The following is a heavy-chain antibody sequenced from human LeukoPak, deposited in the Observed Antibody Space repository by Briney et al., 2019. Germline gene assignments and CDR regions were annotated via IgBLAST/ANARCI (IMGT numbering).Heavy chain of an antibody. Sequence: GGSLRLSCAASGFTFSSYSMNWVRQAPGKGLEWVANIKQDGSEKNYVDSVKGRFTISRDNAKNSLYLQMNSLRAEDTALYYCARATDGAFDIWGQGTVVTVSS. CDR2: IKQDGSEK. CDR1: GFTFSSYS. V-gene: IGHV3-7*01. J-gene: IGHJ3*02. CDR3: ARATDGAFDI. D-gene: IGHD4-17*01.